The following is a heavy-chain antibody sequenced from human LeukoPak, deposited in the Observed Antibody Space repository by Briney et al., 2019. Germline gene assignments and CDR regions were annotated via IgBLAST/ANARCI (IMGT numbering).Heavy chain of an antibody. CDR1: GYTFTGYY. V-gene: IGHV1-2*06. D-gene: IGHD3-10*02. Sequence: VKVSCKASGYTFTGYYMHWVRQAPGQGLEGMGRINPNSGGTNYAQKFQGRVTMTRDTSISTAYMELSRLRSDDTAVYYCARDFLGSYYYYYYMDVWGKGTTVTVSS. CDR3: ARDFLGSYYYYYYMDV. J-gene: IGHJ6*03. CDR2: INPNSGGT.